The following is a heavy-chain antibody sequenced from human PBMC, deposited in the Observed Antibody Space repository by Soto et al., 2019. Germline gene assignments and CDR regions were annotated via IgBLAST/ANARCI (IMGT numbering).Heavy chain of an antibody. V-gene: IGHV3-15*07. CDR1: GFTFSNAW. Sequence: PGGSLRLSCAASGFTFSNAWMNWVRQAPGKGLEWVGRIKSKTDGGTTDYAAPVKGRFTISRDDSKNTLYLQMNSLKTEDTAVYYCTTEDDYIWGSYRLPPPDYWGQGTLVTVSS. CDR3: TTEDDYIWGSYRLPPPDY. D-gene: IGHD3-16*02. J-gene: IGHJ4*02. CDR2: IKSKTDGGTT.